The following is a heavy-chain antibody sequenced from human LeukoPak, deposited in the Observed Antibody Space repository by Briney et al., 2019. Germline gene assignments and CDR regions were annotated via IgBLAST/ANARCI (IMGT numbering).Heavy chain of an antibody. CDR2: ISHTGGT. D-gene: IGHD3-3*01. CDR1: GGSISSADYY. V-gene: IGHV4-30-2*01. J-gene: IGHJ4*02. CDR3: ARGAKHYDFWSGSFYYFDY. Sequence: SQTLSLTCTVSGGSISSADYYWTWIRQPPGKGLEWIGYISHTGGTYYNSSLLSRVTISVDRSKDQFFLTLGSVTAADTAVYYCARGAKHYDFWSGSFYYFDYWGQGTLVTVSS.